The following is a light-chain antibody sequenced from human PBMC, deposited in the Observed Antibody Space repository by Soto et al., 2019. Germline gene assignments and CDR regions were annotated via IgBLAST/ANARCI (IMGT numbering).Light chain of an antibody. V-gene: IGLV2-14*01. Sequence: QAVLTQPASVSGSPGQSITISCTGTSSDVGAYDYVSWYQQHPGKAPRLLIYEVFNRPSGVSDRFSGSKSANTASLTISGLLSEDEADYYCSSYTTSSARVFGTGTKVTVL. CDR3: SSYTTSSARV. J-gene: IGLJ1*01. CDR1: SSDVGAYDY. CDR2: EVF.